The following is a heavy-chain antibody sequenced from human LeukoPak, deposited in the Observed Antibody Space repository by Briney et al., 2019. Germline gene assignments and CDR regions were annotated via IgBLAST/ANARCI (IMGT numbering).Heavy chain of an antibody. CDR3: AREASYCSGGSCYFTYFQH. CDR2: IKQDGSDK. Sequence: GGSLRLSCLDSGLSFSSYWMSWVRQAPGKGLEWVANIKQDGSDKNYVDSVKGRFTISRDNAKNSLYLQMNSLRAEDTAVYYCAREASYCSGGSCYFTYFQHWGQGTLVTVSS. D-gene: IGHD2-15*01. V-gene: IGHV3-7*01. CDR1: GLSFSSYW. J-gene: IGHJ1*01.